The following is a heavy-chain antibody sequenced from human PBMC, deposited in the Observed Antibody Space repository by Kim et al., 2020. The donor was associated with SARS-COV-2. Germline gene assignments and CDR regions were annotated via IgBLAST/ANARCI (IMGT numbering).Heavy chain of an antibody. D-gene: IGHD3-10*01. Sequence: GGSLRLSCAASGFTFSSYGMHWVRQAPGKGLEWVAVIWYDGSNKYYADSVKGRFTISIDNSKNTLYLQMNSLRAEDTSVYYCAREGSYPVHCIDYWGQGTLVTVSS. V-gene: IGHV3-33*01. CDR1: GFTFSSYG. J-gene: IGHJ4*02. CDR2: IWYDGSNK. CDR3: AREGSYPVHCIDY.